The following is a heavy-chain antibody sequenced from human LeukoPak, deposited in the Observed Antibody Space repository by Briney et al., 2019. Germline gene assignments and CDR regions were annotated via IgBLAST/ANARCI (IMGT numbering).Heavy chain of an antibody. J-gene: IGHJ4*02. CDR1: GYTFSGYY. CDR2: INPNSGGT. D-gene: IGHD2-15*01. V-gene: IGHV1-2*02. Sequence: VASVKVSCKASGYTFSGYYMHWVRQARGQGLEWMGLINPNSGGTNYAQKFQGRVTMTRDTSISTAYMELSRLISDDAAVYYCARDRGYCSGGSCQNFDYWGQGTLATVSS. CDR3: ARDRGYCSGGSCQNFDY.